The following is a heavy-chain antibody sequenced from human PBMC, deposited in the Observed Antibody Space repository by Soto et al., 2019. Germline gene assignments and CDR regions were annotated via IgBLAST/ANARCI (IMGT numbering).Heavy chain of an antibody. J-gene: IGHJ4*02. V-gene: IGHV1-18*01. Sequence: GTSVKVSCAACGYRFTSYGISWVRQAPGQGLEWMGWINAGNGATKYSQKFQGRVTITADESTSTAYMELSSLRSEDTAVYYCARWYYYDSSGQPEKYYFDYWGQGTLVTVSS. D-gene: IGHD3-22*01. CDR1: GYRFTSYG. CDR3: ARWYYYDSSGQPEKYYFDY. CDR2: INAGNGAT.